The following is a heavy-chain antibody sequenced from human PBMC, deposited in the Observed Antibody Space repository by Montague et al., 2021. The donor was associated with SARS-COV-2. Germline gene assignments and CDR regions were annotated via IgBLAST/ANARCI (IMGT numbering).Heavy chain of an antibody. CDR3: ARSDRAITMFRRVEIIGGSPFDS. Sequence: SETLSLTCTVSGASIGSSSYSWGWIRQTPGKGLEWIGAMYDSGTTNYTPSLKSRVAISVATSKTQFSLMHSSVTAADTAIYFCARSDRAITMFRRVEIIGGSPFDSFGQGRLVTVSA. CDR2: MYDSGTT. D-gene: IGHD3-10*01. J-gene: IGHJ4*02. V-gene: IGHV4-39*07. CDR1: GASIGSSSYS.